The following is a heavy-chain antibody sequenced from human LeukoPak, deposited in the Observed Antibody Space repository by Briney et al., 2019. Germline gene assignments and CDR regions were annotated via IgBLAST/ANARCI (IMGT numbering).Heavy chain of an antibody. CDR3: ARMGVYYYYYYMDV. J-gene: IGHJ6*03. V-gene: IGHV4-59*01. CDR1: GGSISSYY. D-gene: IGHD2-8*01. Sequence: SETLSLTCTVSGGSISSYYWSWIRQPPGKGLEWVGYIYYSGSTNYNPSLKSRVTISVNTSKNQFSLWLSSVTAADTAVYYCARMGVYYYYYYMDVWGKGTTVTVSS. CDR2: IYYSGST.